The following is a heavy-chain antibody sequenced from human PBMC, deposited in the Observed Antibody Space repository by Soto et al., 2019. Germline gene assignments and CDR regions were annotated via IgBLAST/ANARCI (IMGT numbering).Heavy chain of an antibody. CDR3: ARAHQNYYYYMDV. CDR2: IWYDGSDK. J-gene: IGHJ6*03. V-gene: IGHV3-33*01. D-gene: IGHD2-2*01. CDR1: GCTFISYG. Sequence: GGSLRLSCAASGCTFISYGMHWVRQAPGKGLEWVAVIWYDGSDKYYADSVKGRFTISRDNSKNTLYLQMNSLRAEDTAVYYCARAHQNYYYYMDVWGKGTTVTVS.